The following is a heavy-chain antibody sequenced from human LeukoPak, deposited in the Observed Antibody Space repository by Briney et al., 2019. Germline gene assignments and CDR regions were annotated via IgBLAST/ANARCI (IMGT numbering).Heavy chain of an antibody. Sequence: PGGSLRLSCTASGFTFSSLAMTWVRQAPGKGLEWVSYISRSSSIIYYADSVKGRFTISRDNAKNSLYLQMNSLRGEDTAVYYCARDRYDSSHYYHYWGQGTLVTVSA. CDR1: GFTFSSLA. CDR2: ISRSSSII. D-gene: IGHD3-22*01. V-gene: IGHV3-48*01. J-gene: IGHJ4*02. CDR3: ARDRYDSSHYYHY.